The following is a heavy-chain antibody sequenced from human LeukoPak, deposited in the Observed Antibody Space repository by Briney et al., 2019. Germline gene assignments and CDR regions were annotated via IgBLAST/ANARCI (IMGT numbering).Heavy chain of an antibody. CDR2: IYYSGST. J-gene: IGHJ5*02. Sequence: PSETLSLTCTVSGGSISSSSYYWGWIRQPPGKGLEWIGSIYYSGSTYYNPSLKSRVTISVDTSKNQFSLNLSSVTAADTAVYYCARGPTTITTRNLFNPWGQGTLVTVSS. CDR1: GGSISSSSYY. D-gene: IGHD4-17*01. CDR3: ARGPTTITTRNLFNP. V-gene: IGHV4-39*07.